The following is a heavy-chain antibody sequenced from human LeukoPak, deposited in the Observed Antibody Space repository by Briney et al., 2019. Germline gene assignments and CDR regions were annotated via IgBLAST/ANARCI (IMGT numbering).Heavy chain of an antibody. CDR1: GGSFSGYY. J-gene: IGHJ6*03. CDR2: INHYGST. Sequence: PSETLSLTCAVYGGSFSGYYWSWIRQPPGKGLGWIGDINHYGSTHYNPSLKSRVSMSVGTSKNQFSLRLSSVTAADTAVYYCARDANDGYGGYMDVWGQGTTVTVSS. V-gene: IGHV4-34*01. D-gene: IGHD5-24*01. CDR3: ARDANDGYGGYMDV.